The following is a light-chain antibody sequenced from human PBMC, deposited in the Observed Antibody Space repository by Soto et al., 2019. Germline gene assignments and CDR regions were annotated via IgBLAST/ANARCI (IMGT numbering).Light chain of an antibody. Sequence: DIVLTQTPLSSPVTLGQPASISCRSSQSLVYSDGNTYLSWLQQRPGQPPRLLIYQVSNRFSGVPDRCSGSGAGTDFTLKISRVEAEDVGVYYCVQVAHFPRTFGQGTKVEIK. J-gene: IGKJ1*01. CDR3: VQVAHFPRT. CDR2: QVS. V-gene: IGKV2-24*01. CDR1: QSLVYSDGNTY.